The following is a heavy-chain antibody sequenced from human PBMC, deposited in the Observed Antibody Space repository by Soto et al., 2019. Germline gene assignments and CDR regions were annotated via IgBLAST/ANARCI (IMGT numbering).Heavy chain of an antibody. CDR1: GGSFSGYY. V-gene: IGHV4-34*01. Sequence: QVQLQQWGAGLLKPSETLSLTCAVYGGSFSGYYWSWIRQPPGKGLEWIGEINHSGSTNYNPSLKSRVTISVDTSKNQFSLKLSSVTAADTAVYYCARADDDLWSGVYWGQGTLVTVSS. J-gene: IGHJ4*02. CDR3: ARADDDLWSGVY. CDR2: INHSGST. D-gene: IGHD3-3*01.